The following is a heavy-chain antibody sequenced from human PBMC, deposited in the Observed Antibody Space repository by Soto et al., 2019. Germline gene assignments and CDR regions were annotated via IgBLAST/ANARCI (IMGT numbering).Heavy chain of an antibody. Sequence: GGSLRLSCAASGFTFSSQAMHWVRQAPGKGLEWVAVISYDGSNKYYADSVKGRFTISRDNSKNTLHLQMNSLRPEDAAVYYCARDQKGEQWLVIHVIDYWGLGNLVTVSS. CDR2: ISYDGSNK. V-gene: IGHV3-30-3*01. CDR1: GFTFSSQA. D-gene: IGHD6-19*01. CDR3: ARDQKGEQWLVIHVIDY. J-gene: IGHJ4*02.